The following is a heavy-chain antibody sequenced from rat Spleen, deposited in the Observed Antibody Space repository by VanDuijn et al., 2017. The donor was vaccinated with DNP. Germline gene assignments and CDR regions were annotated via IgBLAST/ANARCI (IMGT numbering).Heavy chain of an antibody. V-gene: IGHV2S63*01. CDR2: MWSGGST. Sequence: EVQLKESGPGLVQPSQTLSLTCTVSGFSLTDYSVHWVRQPPGKGLEWMGVMWSGGSTAYNSALKSRLSISRDTSKSQVFLKMNSLQTEDTGTYYCARDAAHTMGLDYWGQGVMVTVSS. CDR3: ARDAAHTMGLDY. CDR1: GFSLTDYS. D-gene: IGHD1-7*01. J-gene: IGHJ2*01.